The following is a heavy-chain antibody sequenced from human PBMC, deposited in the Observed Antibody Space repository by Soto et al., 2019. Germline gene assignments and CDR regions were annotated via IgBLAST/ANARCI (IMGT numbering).Heavy chain of an antibody. CDR2: ISGSGGST. CDR3: AKSGHRRGGIYWYFDN. D-gene: IGHD1-26*01. J-gene: IGHJ2*01. V-gene: IGHV3-23*01. CDR1: GFTFSSYA. Sequence: GGSLRLSCAASGFTFSSYAMSWVRQAPGKGLEWVSAISGSGGSTYYADSVKGRFTISRDNSKNTLYLQMNSLRAEDMSVYYCAKSGHRRGGIYWYFDNWGRGTLVTVSS.